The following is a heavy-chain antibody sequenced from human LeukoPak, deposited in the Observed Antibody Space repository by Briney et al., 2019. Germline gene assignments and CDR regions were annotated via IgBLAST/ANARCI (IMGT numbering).Heavy chain of an antibody. CDR2: ISYDGCNK. Sequence: GRSLRLSCAASGFTFSSYAMHWVRQAPGKGLEWVAVISYDGCNKYYADSVKGRFTISRDNSKNTLYLQMNSLRAEDTAVYYCARSYYYDSSGYLGDYWGQGTLVTVSS. CDR3: ARSYYYDSSGYLGDY. D-gene: IGHD3-22*01. J-gene: IGHJ4*02. CDR1: GFTFSSYA. V-gene: IGHV3-30-3*01.